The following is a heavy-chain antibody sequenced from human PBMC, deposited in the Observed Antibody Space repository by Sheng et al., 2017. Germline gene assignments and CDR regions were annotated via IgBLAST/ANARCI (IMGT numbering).Heavy chain of an antibody. Sequence: QVQLVESGGGVVQPGRSLRLSCAASGFTFSSYAMHWVRQAPGKGLEWVAVISYDGSNKYYADSVKGRFTISRDNSKNTLYLQMNSLRAEDTAVYYCARPPFWSGPFDYWGQGTLVTVSS. CDR2: ISYDGSNK. V-gene: IGHV3-30*04. CDR3: ARPPFWSGPFDY. D-gene: IGHD3-3*01. J-gene: IGHJ4*02. CDR1: GFTFSSYA.